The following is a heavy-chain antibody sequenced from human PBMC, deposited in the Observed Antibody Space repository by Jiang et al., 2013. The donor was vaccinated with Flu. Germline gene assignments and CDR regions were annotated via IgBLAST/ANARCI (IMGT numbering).Heavy chain of an antibody. CDR3: AGAGRDGYNCDY. CDR2: ISYDGGNK. J-gene: IGHJ4*02. V-gene: IGHV3-30-3*01. CDR1: DSPSIAML. D-gene: IGHD5-24*01. Sequence: GRSRRDSPVQPLDSPSIAMLCTGSARLQGKGLEWVAVISYDGGNKYYADSVKGRFTISRDNSKNTLCLQMNSLRAEDTAVYYCAGAGRDGYNCDYWGQGTLVTVSS.